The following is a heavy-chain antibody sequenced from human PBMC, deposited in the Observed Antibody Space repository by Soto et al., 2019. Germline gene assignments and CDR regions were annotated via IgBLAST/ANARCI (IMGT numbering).Heavy chain of an antibody. CDR3: ARGKFRASWFDP. CDR2: IYYSGST. J-gene: IGHJ5*02. V-gene: IGHV4-31*03. Sequence: PSETLSLTCTVSGGSISSGGYYWSWIRQHPGKGLEWIGYIYYSGSTYYNPSLKSRVTISVDTSKNQFSLKLSSVTAADTAVYYCARGKFRASWFDPWGQGTLVTVSS. CDR1: GGSISSGGYY. D-gene: IGHD3-10*01.